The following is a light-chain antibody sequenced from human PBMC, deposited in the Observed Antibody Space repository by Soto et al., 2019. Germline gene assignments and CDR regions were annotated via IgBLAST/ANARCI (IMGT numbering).Light chain of an antibody. V-gene: IGLV2-8*01. Sequence: QSALTQPPSASGSPGQSVTISCIGTSSDVGVYNYVSWYQQHPGKAPKLMIYGVSKRPSGVPDRFSGSKSGNTASLTVSGLQAEDEADYYCSSFAGNNNLVFGGGTKLTVL. CDR1: SSDVGVYNY. CDR3: SSFAGNNNLV. J-gene: IGLJ2*01. CDR2: GVS.